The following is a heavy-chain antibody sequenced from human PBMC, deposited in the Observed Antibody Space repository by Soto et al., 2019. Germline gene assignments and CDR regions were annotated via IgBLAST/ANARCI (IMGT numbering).Heavy chain of an antibody. CDR1: GGTFSSYS. V-gene: IGHV1-69*13. CDR2: IIPIFAMA. CDR3: AIYYYDSSGNHDYYGVDV. J-gene: IGHJ6*02. D-gene: IGHD3-22*01. Sequence: SVKVSCKASGGTFSSYSISWVRQAPGQGLEWMGGIIPIFAMANYAQKFQGRVTITADESTSTAYMELSSLRSEDTAVYYCAIYYYDSSGNHDYYGVDVWGQGTTVTVSS.